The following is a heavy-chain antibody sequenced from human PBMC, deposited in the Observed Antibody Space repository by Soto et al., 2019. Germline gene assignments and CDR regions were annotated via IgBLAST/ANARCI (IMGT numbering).Heavy chain of an antibody. J-gene: IGHJ4*02. V-gene: IGHV4-39*01. D-gene: IGHD3-3*01. Sequence: SETLSLTCTVSGGSISSSSYYWGWIRQPPGKGLEWIGSIYYSGSTYYNPSLKSRVTISVDTSKNQFSLKLSSVSAADTAFYYCARASGIVKTGVALMIDYWGQGTLVTVSS. CDR1: GGSISSSSYY. CDR2: IYYSGST. CDR3: ARASGIVKTGVALMIDY.